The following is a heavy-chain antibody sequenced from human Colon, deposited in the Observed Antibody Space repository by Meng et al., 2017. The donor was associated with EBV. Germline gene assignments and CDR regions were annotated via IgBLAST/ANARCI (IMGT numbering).Heavy chain of an antibody. CDR1: GGSVSNGWYY. V-gene: IGHV4-31*03. J-gene: IGHJ4*02. D-gene: IGHD6-19*01. CDR2: IYYSGST. Sequence: GQVKESGPGPVKSSQTPSLTCTVSGGSVSNGWYYWTWIRQHPGKGLEWFGHIYYSGSTFYNPSLKRRVIISIDTSKNQFSLNLRSVTAADTAVYYCARVSSGWDYFDYWGQGTLVTVSS. CDR3: ARVSSGWDYFDY.